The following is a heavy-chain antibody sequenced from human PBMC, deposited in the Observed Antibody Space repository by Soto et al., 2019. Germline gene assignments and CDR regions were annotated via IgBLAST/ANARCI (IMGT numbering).Heavy chain of an antibody. V-gene: IGHV1-18*04. Sequence: ASVKVSCKASGYTFTSYGISWVRQAPGQGLEWMGWISAYNGNTNYAQKLQGRVTMTTDTSTSTAYMELRSLRSDDTAVYYCARDWGYDRSRYYFDYWGQGTLVTVS. J-gene: IGHJ4*02. CDR3: ARDWGYDRSRYYFDY. D-gene: IGHD3-22*01. CDR1: GYTFTSYG. CDR2: ISAYNGNT.